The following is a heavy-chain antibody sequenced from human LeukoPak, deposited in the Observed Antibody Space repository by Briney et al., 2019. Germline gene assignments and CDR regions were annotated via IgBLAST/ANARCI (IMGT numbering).Heavy chain of an antibody. V-gene: IGHV3-48*04. D-gene: IGHD3-10*01. CDR3: ARALRVVRGYYFDY. J-gene: IGHJ4*02. CDR1: GFTFSSYG. CDR2: ISSSGSTK. Sequence: GGSLRLSCAASGFTFSSYGMHWVRQAPGKGLEWLSYISSSGSTKYYADSVKGRFTFSRDNAKNSLYLQMNSLRAEDTAVYYCARALRVVRGYYFDYWGQGTLVTVSS.